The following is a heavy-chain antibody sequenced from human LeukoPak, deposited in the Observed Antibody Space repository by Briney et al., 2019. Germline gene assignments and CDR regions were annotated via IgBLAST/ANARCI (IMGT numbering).Heavy chain of an antibody. CDR3: ARVGPPEDTAMAKALGYYFDY. J-gene: IGHJ4*02. V-gene: IGHV4-31*03. CDR1: GGSISSGGYY. D-gene: IGHD5-18*01. CDR2: IYYSGST. Sequence: SQTLSLTCTVSGGSISSGGYYWSWIRQHPGKGLEWIGYIYYSGSTYYNPSLKSRVTISVDTSKNQFSLKLSSVTAADTAVYYCARVGPPEDTAMAKALGYYFDYWGQGTLVTVSS.